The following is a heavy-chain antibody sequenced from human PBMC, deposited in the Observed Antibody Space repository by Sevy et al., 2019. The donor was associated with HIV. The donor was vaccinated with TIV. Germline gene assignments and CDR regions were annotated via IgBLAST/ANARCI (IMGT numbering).Heavy chain of an antibody. Sequence: GGSLRLSCAASGFTFNSYTMNWVRQAPGKGLEWVSSISFSSNYIYYADSVKGRFTISRDNAQNSLYLQMNSLRAEDTAIYYCARPYGSGSCEAFDIWGQGTMVTVSS. V-gene: IGHV3-21*01. CDR3: ARPYGSGSCEAFDI. CDR1: GFTFNSYT. CDR2: ISFSSNYI. J-gene: IGHJ3*02. D-gene: IGHD3-10*01.